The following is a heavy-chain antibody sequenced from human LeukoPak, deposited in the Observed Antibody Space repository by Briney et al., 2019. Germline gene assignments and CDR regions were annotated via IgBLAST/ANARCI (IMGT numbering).Heavy chain of an antibody. V-gene: IGHV3-21*01. CDR3: AREVMVRGEYGFDY. CDR1: GFTFSSYE. J-gene: IGHJ4*02. CDR2: ISSSSSYI. D-gene: IGHD3-10*01. Sequence: PGGSLRLSCAASGFTFSSYEMNWVRQAPGKGLEWVSSISSSSSYIYYADSVKGRFTISRDNAKNSLYLQMNSLRAEDTAVYYCAREVMVRGEYGFDYWGQGTLVTVSS.